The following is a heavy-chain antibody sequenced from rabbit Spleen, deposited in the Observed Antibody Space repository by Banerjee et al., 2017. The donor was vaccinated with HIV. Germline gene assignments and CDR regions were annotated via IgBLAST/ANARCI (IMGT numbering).Heavy chain of an antibody. J-gene: IGHJ4*01. V-gene: IGHV1S47*01. CDR1: AFDFSSGG. Sequence: QEQLVESGGGLVQPGGSLKLSCKASAFDFSSGGVSWVRQAPGKGLEWIGYIVPIFGVTYYASWVNGRFTISSHNAQNTLYLQLNSLTAADTATYFCVREVAAKFNLWGQGTLVTVS. CDR2: IVPIFGVT. CDR3: VREVAAKFNL. D-gene: IGHD4-1*01.